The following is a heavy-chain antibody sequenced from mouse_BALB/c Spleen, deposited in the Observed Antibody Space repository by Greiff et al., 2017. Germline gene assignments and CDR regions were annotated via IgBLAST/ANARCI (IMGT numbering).Heavy chain of an antibody. J-gene: IGHJ3*01. CDR2: IRNKANGYTT. Sequence: EVQLVESGGGLVQPGGSLRLSCATSGFTFTDYYMSWVRQPPGKALEWLGFIRNKANGYTTEYSASVKGRFTISRDNSQSILYLQMNTLRAEDSATYYCARGNDYDEGDWFAYWGQGTLVTVSA. V-gene: IGHV7-3*02. CDR1: GFTFTDYY. D-gene: IGHD2-4*01. CDR3: ARGNDYDEGDWFAY.